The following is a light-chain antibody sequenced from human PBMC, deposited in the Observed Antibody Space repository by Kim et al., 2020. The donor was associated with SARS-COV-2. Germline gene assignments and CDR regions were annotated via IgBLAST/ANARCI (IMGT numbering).Light chain of an antibody. V-gene: IGKV1-5*03. CDR3: QQYNRSPGLT. CDR1: QRIGTW. Sequence: DIQMTQSPSTLSVSVGDRVTITCRASQRIGTWLAWYQQKPGKAPRLLIYEASNLDSGVPSRFIGSGSGKEFSLTISSLQTDDFATYYCQQYNRSPGLTFGGGTKLE. J-gene: IGKJ4*01. CDR2: EAS.